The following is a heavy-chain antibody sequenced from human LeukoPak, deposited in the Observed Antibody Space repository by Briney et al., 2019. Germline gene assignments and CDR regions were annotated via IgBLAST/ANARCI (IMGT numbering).Heavy chain of an antibody. CDR1: GYTFTGYY. CDR3: ARGPTTPLITIFGVVPEYFQH. J-gene: IGHJ1*01. CDR2: INPNSGGT. V-gene: IGHV1-2*02. Sequence: ASVKVSCKASGYTFTGYYMHWVRQAPGQGLEWMGWINPNSGGTNYAQKFQGRVTMTRDTSISTAYMELSRLRSDDMAVYYCARGPTTPLITIFGVVPEYFQHWGQGTLVTVSS. D-gene: IGHD3-3*01.